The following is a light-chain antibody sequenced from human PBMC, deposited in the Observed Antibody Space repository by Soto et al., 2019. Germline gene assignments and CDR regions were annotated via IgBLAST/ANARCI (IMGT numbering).Light chain of an antibody. CDR1: QSVRNY. Sequence: IVLTQSPFIMYFSPGERATLSCRASQSVRNYLAWYQQKPGQAPRLLIYDAFNWATGIPTRFSGSGSGTDFTLTISSLEPEDFAVYYCQQRSSWSFTFGPGTKVDIK. CDR3: QQRSSWSFT. CDR2: DAF. V-gene: IGKV3-11*01. J-gene: IGKJ3*01.